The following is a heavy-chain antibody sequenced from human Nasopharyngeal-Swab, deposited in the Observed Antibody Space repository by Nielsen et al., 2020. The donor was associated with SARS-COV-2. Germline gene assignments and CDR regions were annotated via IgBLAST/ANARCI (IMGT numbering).Heavy chain of an antibody. J-gene: IGHJ3*02. V-gene: IGHV3-9*01. Sequence: WIRQPPGKGLEWVSGISWNSGSIGYADSVKGRFTISRDNAKNSLYLQMNSLRAEDTALYYCAKGGGNAYYYGSRGVVDDAFDIWGQGTMVTVSS. D-gene: IGHD3-22*01. CDR2: ISWNSGSI. CDR3: AKGGGNAYYYGSRGVVDDAFDI.